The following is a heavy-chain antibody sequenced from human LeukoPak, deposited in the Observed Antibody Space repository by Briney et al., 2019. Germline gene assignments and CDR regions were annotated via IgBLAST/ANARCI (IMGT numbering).Heavy chain of an antibody. CDR1: GFSLTTSKMR. Sequence: GSGPTLVNPTQTLTLTCTVSGFSLTTSKMRVNWIRQSPGKALEWLARIDWDDDKFYSTSLGTRLTISKDASTNQVVLTLTNMAPVDTATYYCARPMGGPPRQYYFASGGREPWVTVSS. CDR3: ARPMGGPPRQYYFAS. V-gene: IGHV2-70*04. J-gene: IGHJ4*02. D-gene: IGHD3-16*01. CDR2: IDWDDDK.